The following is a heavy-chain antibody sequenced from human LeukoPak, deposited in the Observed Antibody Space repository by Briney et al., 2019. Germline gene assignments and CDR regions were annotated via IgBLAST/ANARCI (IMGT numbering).Heavy chain of an antibody. D-gene: IGHD3-3*01. J-gene: IGHJ4*02. V-gene: IGHV4-59*08. CDR1: GGSISSYY. CDR2: IYYSGST. CDR3: ARLDFWSGYSIDY. Sequence: SETLSLTCTVSGGSISSYYWSGIRQPPGKGLEWIGYIYYSGSTNYNPSLKSRVTISVDTSKNQFSLKLSSVTAADTAVYYCARLDFWSGYSIDYWGQGTLVTVSS.